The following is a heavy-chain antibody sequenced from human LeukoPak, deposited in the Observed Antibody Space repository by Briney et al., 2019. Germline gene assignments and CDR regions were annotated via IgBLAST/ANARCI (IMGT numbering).Heavy chain of an antibody. CDR1: GFTFDDYA. CDR2: INWSGGST. CDR3: ARVVLSGAVYYYYYMDV. J-gene: IGHJ6*03. Sequence: GGSLRLSCAASGFTFDDYAMTWVRQAPGRGLQWVSGINWSGGSTGYADSVKGRFTISRDNAKNSLYLQMNSLRAEDTALYYCARVVLSGAVYYYYYMDVWGKGTTVTVSS. V-gene: IGHV3-20*04. D-gene: IGHD3-10*01.